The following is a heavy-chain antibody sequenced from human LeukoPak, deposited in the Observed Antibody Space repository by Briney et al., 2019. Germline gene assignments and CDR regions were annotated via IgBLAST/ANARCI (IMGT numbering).Heavy chain of an antibody. Sequence: GGSLRLSCATSGFTFSGSAMHWVRQASGKGLEWVGRIRSKANSYATAYAASVKGRFTISRDNSKNTLYLQMDSLTAEDTAVYYCVKDQGGSSYSFDYWGRGTLVTVSS. CDR1: GFTFSGSA. CDR3: VKDQGGSSYSFDY. CDR2: IRSKANSYAT. J-gene: IGHJ4*02. V-gene: IGHV3-73*01. D-gene: IGHD5-18*01.